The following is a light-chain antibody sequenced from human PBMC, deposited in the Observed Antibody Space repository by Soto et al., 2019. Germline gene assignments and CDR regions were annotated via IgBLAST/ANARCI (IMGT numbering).Light chain of an antibody. CDR1: TAAVTSTFY. J-gene: IGLJ3*02. CDR2: ATT. Sequence: QSVVTQEPSLTVSPGGTATLTCASSTAAVTSTFYANWFQQKPGQSPRALIHATTNRHSWTPARFSGALLGGKAALTLSYVQPEDEADYYCLLYFGGVGVFGGGTKLTVL. CDR3: LLYFGGVGV. V-gene: IGLV7-43*01.